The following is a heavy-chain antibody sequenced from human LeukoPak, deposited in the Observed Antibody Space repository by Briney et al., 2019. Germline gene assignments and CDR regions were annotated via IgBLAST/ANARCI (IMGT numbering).Heavy chain of an antibody. CDR3: ARDFSAGATKYYYYMDV. CDR1: GFTFSSYE. CDR2: ISSSGSTI. D-gene: IGHD1-26*01. Sequence: GGSLRLSCAASGFTFSSYEMNWVRQAPGKGLEWVSYISSSGSTIYYADSVKGRFTISRDNSKNTLYLQMNSLRAEDTAVYYCARDFSAGATKYYYYMDVWGKGTTVTVSS. V-gene: IGHV3-48*03. J-gene: IGHJ6*03.